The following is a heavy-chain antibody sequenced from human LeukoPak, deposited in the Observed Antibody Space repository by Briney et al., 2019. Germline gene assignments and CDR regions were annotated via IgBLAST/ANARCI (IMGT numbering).Heavy chain of an antibody. V-gene: IGHV3-23*01. J-gene: IGHJ5*02. CDR3: AKGGEGFDYNWFDP. CDR1: GFTFSSYG. D-gene: IGHD1-26*01. Sequence: GGSLRLSCAASGFTFSSYGMSWVRQAPGKGLEWVSAISGSGGSTYYADSVKGRFTISRDNSKNTLYLQMNSLRAEDTAVYYCAKGGEGFDYNWFDPWGQGTLVTVSS. CDR2: ISGSGGST.